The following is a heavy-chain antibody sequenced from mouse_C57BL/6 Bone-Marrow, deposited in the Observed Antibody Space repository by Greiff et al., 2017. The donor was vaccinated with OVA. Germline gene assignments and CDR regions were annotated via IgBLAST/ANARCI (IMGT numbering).Heavy chain of an antibody. Sequence: EVHLVESGGGLVKPGGSLKLSCAASGFTFSSYTMSWVRQTPEKRLEWVATISGGGGNTYYPDSVKGRFTISRDNAKNTLYLQMSSLRSEDTALYYCAIITTVALVDWYFDVWGTGTTVTVSS. CDR3: AIITTVALVDWYFDV. CDR1: GFTFSSYT. CDR2: ISGGGGNT. V-gene: IGHV5-9*01. D-gene: IGHD1-1*01. J-gene: IGHJ1*03.